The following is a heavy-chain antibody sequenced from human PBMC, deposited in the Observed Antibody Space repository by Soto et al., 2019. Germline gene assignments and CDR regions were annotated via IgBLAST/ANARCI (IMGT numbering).Heavy chain of an antibody. CDR2: INSDGSST. D-gene: IGHD6-19*01. CDR3: ARARIAVAGYDY. Sequence: PGGSLRLSCAASGFTFSSYWMHWVRQAPGKGLVWVSRINSDGSSTSYADSVKGRFTISRDNAKNTLYRQMNSLRAEDTAVYYCARARIAVAGYDYWGQGTLVTVSS. V-gene: IGHV3-74*01. CDR1: GFTFSSYW. J-gene: IGHJ4*02.